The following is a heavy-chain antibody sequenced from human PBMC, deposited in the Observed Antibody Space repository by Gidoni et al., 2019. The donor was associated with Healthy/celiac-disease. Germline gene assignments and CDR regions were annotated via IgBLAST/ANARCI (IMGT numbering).Heavy chain of an antibody. CDR3: ARGALRYFDWLLGHFDY. J-gene: IGHJ4*02. CDR1: GGPISSSTW. V-gene: IGHV4-4*02. D-gene: IGHD3-9*01. CDR2: IYPSGST. Sequence: QVQLQESGPGLVTHSGTLSLTCAVSGGPISSSTWWSWVRQPPGQGLEWIGEIYPSGSTNYNPSLKCRVTISVDKSKNQFSLKLGSVTAAYTSVYYCARGALRYFDWLLGHFDYWGQGTLVTVSS.